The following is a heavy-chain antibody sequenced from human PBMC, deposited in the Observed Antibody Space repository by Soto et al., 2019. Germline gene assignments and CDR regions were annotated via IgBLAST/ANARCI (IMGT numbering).Heavy chain of an antibody. CDR3: ARASGYCSGGTCFTFDY. Sequence: SETLSLTCDVSGGSISSGTYSWNWIRQPPXKGLEWIGYIYHSGSFYYNPSLKSRVTISIDRSKNQFSLNLNSVTAADTAVYYCARASGYCSGGTCFTFDYWGRGTLVTVSS. J-gene: IGHJ4*02. CDR2: IYHSGSF. CDR1: GGSISSGTYS. D-gene: IGHD2-15*01. V-gene: IGHV4-30-2*01.